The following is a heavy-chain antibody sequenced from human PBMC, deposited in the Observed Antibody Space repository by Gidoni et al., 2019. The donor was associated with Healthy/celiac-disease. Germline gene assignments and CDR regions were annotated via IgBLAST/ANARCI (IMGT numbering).Heavy chain of an antibody. D-gene: IGHD5-18*01. CDR1: GFTLGDYA. Sequence: EVQLVESGGGLVQPGRSLRLSCTASGFTLGDYAMGWFRQAPGKGLEWVGFIRSKAYGGTTEYAASVKGRFTISRDDSKSIAYLQMNSLKTEDTAVYYCTRWIQLWTPFEFWGQGTLVTVSS. CDR2: IRSKAYGGTT. J-gene: IGHJ4*02. V-gene: IGHV3-49*03. CDR3: TRWIQLWTPFEF.